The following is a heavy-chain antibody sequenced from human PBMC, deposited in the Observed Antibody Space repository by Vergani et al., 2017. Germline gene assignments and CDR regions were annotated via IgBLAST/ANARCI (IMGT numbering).Heavy chain of an antibody. CDR1: GGSLSSSSYY. CDR3: ARHTAMVTVDYYGIDV. D-gene: IGHD5-18*01. V-gene: IGHV4-39*01. Sequence: QLQLQESGPGLVKPSETLSLTCTVSGGSLSSSSYYWGWIRQPPGKGLEWIGSIYYSGSTYYNPSLKSRVTISVDTSKNQFSLKLSSVTAADTAVYYCARHTAMVTVDYYGIDVWGQGTTVTVSS. J-gene: IGHJ6*02. CDR2: IYYSGST.